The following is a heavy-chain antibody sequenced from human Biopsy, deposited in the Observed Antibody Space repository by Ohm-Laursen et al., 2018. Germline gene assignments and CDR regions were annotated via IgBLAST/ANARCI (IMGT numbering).Heavy chain of an antibody. V-gene: IGHV3-15*01. J-gene: IGHJ4*02. Sequence: GQTLSLTCAASGFTFSDAWMDWVRQAPVKGLEWVGRIKSSTDGGTTDYAAPVKNRFTISRDDSKNTFYLQMDSLKTEDTAVYYCTTQNPYGVLWWRRADYWGQGTPVTVSS. D-gene: IGHD4-17*01. CDR3: TTQNPYGVLWWRRADY. CDR1: GFTFSDAW. CDR2: IKSSTDGGTT.